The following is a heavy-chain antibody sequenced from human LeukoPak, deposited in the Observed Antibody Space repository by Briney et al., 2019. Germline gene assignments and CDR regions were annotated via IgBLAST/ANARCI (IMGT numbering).Heavy chain of an antibody. Sequence: GASVKVSCKVSGYTLTELSMHWVRQAPGKGLEWMGGFDPEDGETIYAQKFQGRVTMTEDTSTDTAYMELSSLRSEDTAVYYCATGAPGVVRGAYGGNYFDYWGQGTLVTVSS. CDR2: FDPEDGET. V-gene: IGHV1-24*01. J-gene: IGHJ4*02. D-gene: IGHD3-10*01. CDR3: ATGAPGVVRGAYGGNYFDY. CDR1: GYTLTELS.